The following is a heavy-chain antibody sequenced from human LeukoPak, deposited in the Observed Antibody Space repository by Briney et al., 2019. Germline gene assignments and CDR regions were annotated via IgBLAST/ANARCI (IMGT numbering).Heavy chain of an antibody. V-gene: IGHV3-48*04. D-gene: IGHD1-1*01. CDR2: ISSSGSTI. CDR3: ARDGARYNWNDGPYFDY. J-gene: IGHJ4*02. Sequence: GGSLRLSCAASGFTFSSYWMNWVRQAPGKGLEWVSYISSSGSTIYYADSVKGRFTISRDNAKNSLYLQMNSLRAEDTAVYYCARDGARYNWNDGPYFDYWGQGTLVTVSS. CDR1: GFTFSSYW.